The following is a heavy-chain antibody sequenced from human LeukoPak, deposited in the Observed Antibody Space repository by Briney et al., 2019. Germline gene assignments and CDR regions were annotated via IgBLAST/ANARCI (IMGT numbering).Heavy chain of an antibody. CDR1: GFTFSSYG. D-gene: IGHD3-22*01. V-gene: IGHV3-30*18. CDR3: AKDQNYYDSSGPGY. J-gene: IGHJ4*02. Sequence: GRSLRLSCAASGFTFSSYGMHWVRQAPGKGPEWVAVISYDGSNKYYADSVKGRFTISRDNSKNTLYLQMNSLRAEDTAVYYCAKDQNYYDSSGPGYWGQGTLVTVSS. CDR2: ISYDGSNK.